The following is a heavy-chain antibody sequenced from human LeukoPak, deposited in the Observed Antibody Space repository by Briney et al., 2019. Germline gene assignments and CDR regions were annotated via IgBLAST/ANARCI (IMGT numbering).Heavy chain of an antibody. J-gene: IGHJ4*02. D-gene: IGHD7-27*01. Sequence: SETLSLTCAVYGGSFSDYYWSWIRQPPGKGLEWIGEINHGGSTNYNPSLKSRVTISVDTSKNQFSLKLSSVTAADTAVYYCARVWGYVDYWGQGTLVTVSS. V-gene: IGHV4-34*01. CDR1: GGSFSDYY. CDR3: ARVWGYVDY. CDR2: INHGGST.